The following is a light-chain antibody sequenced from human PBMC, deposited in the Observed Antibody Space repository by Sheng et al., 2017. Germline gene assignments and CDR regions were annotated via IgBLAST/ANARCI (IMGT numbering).Light chain of an antibody. CDR2: GAS. CDR1: QSVSFN. V-gene: IGKV3-15*01. J-gene: IGKJ4*01. CDR3: QQYNSWPLT. Sequence: EIVLTQSPGTLSLSPGERATLSCRASQSVSFNLAWYQQKPGQAPRLLFYGASTRATGIPARFSGSGSGTDFTLTISSLQSEDFAVYYCQQYNSWPLTFGGGTKVEIK.